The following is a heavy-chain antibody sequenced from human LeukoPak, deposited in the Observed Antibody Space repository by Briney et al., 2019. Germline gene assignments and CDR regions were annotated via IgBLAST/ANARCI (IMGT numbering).Heavy chain of an antibody. CDR2: ISAYNGNT. J-gene: IGHJ4*02. CDR3: ARDDLGIGSRGGGDY. Sequence: ASVKVSCKASGYTFTNYGISWVRQAPGQGLGWMGWISAYNGNTNYAQKLQDRVTMTTDTSTSTAYMELRSLGSDDTAVYYCARDDLGIGSRGGGDYWGQGTLVTVSS. CDR1: GYTFTNYG. V-gene: IGHV1-18*01. D-gene: IGHD7-27*01.